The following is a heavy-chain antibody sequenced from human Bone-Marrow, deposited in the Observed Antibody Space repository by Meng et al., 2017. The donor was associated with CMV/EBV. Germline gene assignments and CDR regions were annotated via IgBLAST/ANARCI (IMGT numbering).Heavy chain of an antibody. CDR3: AKGVTDIVVVPAVDGMDV. CDR2: FYPSGGST. D-gene: IGHD2-2*01. V-gene: IGHV1-46*01. Sequence: ASVKVSCKASGYTFTSYYIHWVRQAPGQGLEWVGIFYPSGGSTSYAQKFQGRVTMTRDTSTSTLYMELSSLRSEDTAVYYCAKGVTDIVVVPAVDGMDVWGQGTTVTVSS. J-gene: IGHJ6*02. CDR1: GYTFTSYY.